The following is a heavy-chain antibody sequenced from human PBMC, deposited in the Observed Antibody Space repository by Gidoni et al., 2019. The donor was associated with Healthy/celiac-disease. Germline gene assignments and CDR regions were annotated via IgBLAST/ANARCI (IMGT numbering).Heavy chain of an antibody. CDR3: AKGIVVVPAGEPVDY. J-gene: IGHJ4*02. V-gene: IGHV3-30*18. Sequence: QVQLVESGGGVVQPGRSLRLSCAASGFTFSSSGMHWVRQAPGKGLEWVAVISYDGSNKYYADSVKGRFTISRDNSKNTLYLQMNSLRAEDTAVYYCAKGIVVVPAGEPVDYWGQGTLVTVSS. CDR2: ISYDGSNK. CDR1: GFTFSSSG. D-gene: IGHD2-2*01.